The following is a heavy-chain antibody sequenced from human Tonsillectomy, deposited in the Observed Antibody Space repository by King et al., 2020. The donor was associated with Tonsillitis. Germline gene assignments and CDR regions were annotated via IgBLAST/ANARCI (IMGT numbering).Heavy chain of an antibody. CDR3: VGWLDYDFGMDV. Sequence: VQLVESGGGVVQPGRSLRLSCAASGFTFSSYAMHWVRQAPGKGLEWVAVISYDGSNKYYANSVMGRFTISRDNSKNTLDLQMNSLRAEDTAVYYCVGWLDYDFGMDVWGQGTTVTVSS. CDR1: GFTFSSYA. D-gene: IGHD5-12*01. V-gene: IGHV3-30-3*01. CDR2: ISYDGSNK. J-gene: IGHJ6*02.